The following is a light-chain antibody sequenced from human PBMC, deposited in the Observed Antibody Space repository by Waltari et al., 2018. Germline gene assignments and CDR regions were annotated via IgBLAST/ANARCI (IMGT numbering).Light chain of an antibody. CDR3: QSFDDSLSGSIVL. J-gene: IGLJ2*01. Sequence: QSVLTQPPSVSGAPGQRVTISCTGSSSNIGAGSAVHWYQQIPGTAPKPPISDNTNRPSGVPDRFSGSKSGTSASLAITGLQAADEADYYCQSFDDSLSGSIVLFGGGTKLTVL. CDR1: SSNIGAGSA. V-gene: IGLV1-40*01. CDR2: DNT.